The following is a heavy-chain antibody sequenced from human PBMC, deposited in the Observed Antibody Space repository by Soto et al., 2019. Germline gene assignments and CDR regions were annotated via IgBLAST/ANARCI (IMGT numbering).Heavy chain of an antibody. V-gene: IGHV6-1*01. CDR1: GDSVSSNSAA. CDR2: TYYRSKWYN. J-gene: IGHJ5*02. Sequence: SQTLSLTFAISGDSVSSNSAAWNWIRQSPSRGLEWLGRTYYRSKWYNDYAVSVKSRITINPDTSKNQFSLQLNSVTPEDTAVYYCARWDIVVVYGWFDPWGQGTLVTVSS. CDR3: ARWDIVVVYGWFDP. D-gene: IGHD2-2*01.